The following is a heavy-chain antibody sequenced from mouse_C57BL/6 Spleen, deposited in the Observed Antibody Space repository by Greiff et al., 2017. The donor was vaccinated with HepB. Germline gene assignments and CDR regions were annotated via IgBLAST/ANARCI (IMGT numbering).Heavy chain of an antibody. CDR3: AIGSTNDYFDV. J-gene: IGHJ2*01. D-gene: IGHD5-1*01. V-gene: IGHV1-81*01. CDR1: GYTFTGYG. CDR2: IYPRSGNT. Sequence: VQLQQSGAELARPGASVKLSCTASGYTFTGYGIRWVKQRTGQGLEWIGEIYPRSGNTYYNAKFQGKATLTADKSSSTAYMELRSLTSEDSAVYSCAIGSTNDYFDVWGQGTTLTVSS.